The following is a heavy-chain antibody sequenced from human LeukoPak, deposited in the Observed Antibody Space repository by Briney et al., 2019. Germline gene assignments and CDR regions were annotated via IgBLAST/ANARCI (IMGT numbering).Heavy chain of an antibody. D-gene: IGHD3-22*01. CDR3: AKRGVVIRVILVGFHKEAYYFDS. Sequence: GRSLRLSCAASGFTFSSYGMHWVRQAPGKGLEWVAVKWYDGSNKYYADSVKGRFTISRDNPKNTLYLQMNSLRAEDTAVYFCAKRGVVIRVILVGFHKEAYYFDSWGQGALVTVSS. CDR1: GFTFSSYG. V-gene: IGHV3-33*06. J-gene: IGHJ4*02. CDR2: KWYDGSNK.